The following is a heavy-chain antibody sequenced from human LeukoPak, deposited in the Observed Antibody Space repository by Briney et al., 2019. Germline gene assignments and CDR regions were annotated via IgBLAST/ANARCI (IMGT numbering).Heavy chain of an antibody. Sequence: SETLSLTCTVSGGSISSYYWSWIRQPPGKGLEWIGYIYYSGSTNYNPSLKSRVTISVDTSKNQFSLKLSSVTAADTAVYYCARHAGVDSSGWYNYYYYYGMDVWGQGTTVTVSS. J-gene: IGHJ6*02. D-gene: IGHD6-19*01. CDR1: GGSISSYY. V-gene: IGHV4-59*08. CDR2: IYYSGST. CDR3: ARHAGVDSSGWYNYYYYYGMDV.